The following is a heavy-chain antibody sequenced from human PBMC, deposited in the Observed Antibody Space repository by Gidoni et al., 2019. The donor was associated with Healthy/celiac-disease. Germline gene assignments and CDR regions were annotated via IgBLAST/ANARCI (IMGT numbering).Heavy chain of an antibody. V-gene: IGHV1-2*02. CDR2: INPNSGGT. CDR3: AGTDLPFDY. CDR1: GYTFTGSY. J-gene: IGHJ4*02. Sequence: QVQLVQSGAEVKKPGASLKVPCQASGYTFTGSYMHWGRQAPGQGLEWMGWINPNSGGTNYAQKFQGRVTMTRDTSISTAYMELSRLRSDDTAVYYCAGTDLPFDYWGQGTLVTVSS.